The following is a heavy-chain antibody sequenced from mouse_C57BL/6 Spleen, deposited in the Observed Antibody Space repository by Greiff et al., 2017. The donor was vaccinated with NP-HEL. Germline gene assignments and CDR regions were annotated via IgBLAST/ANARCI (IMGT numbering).Heavy chain of an antibody. CDR3: TRDSNYGGDWYFDV. Sequence: QVQLKESGAELVRPGASVTLSCKASGYTFTDYEMHWVKQTPVHGLEWIGAIDPETGGTAYNQKFKGKAILTADKSSSTAYMELRSLTSEDSAVYYCTRDSNYGGDWYFDVWGTGTTVTVSS. V-gene: IGHV1-15*01. D-gene: IGHD2-5*01. J-gene: IGHJ1*03. CDR1: GYTFTDYE. CDR2: IDPETGGT.